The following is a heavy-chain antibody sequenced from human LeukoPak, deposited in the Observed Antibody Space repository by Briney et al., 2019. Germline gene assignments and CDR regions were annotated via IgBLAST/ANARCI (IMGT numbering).Heavy chain of an antibody. V-gene: IGHV3-21*01. CDR1: GFTFSSYN. CDR2: ITSGSSHI. J-gene: IGHJ6*03. Sequence: GGSLRLSCAASGFTFSSYNMNWVRQTPGQGLEWVSSITSGSSHIYYADSVKGRFTISRNNAKSSLYLQMNSLRAEDTAVYYCARDPYSGSYGADYYYYMDVWGKGTTVTISS. CDR3: ARDPYSGSYGADYYYYMDV. D-gene: IGHD1-26*01.